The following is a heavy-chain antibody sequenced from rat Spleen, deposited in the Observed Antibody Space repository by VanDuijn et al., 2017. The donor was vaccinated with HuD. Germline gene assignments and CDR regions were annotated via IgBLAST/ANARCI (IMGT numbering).Heavy chain of an antibody. CDR3: ARREFGFDY. J-gene: IGHJ2*01. D-gene: IGHD4-3*01. V-gene: IGHV5-31*01. CDR2: ITDTGSST. Sequence: EVQLVETGGGLVQPGRSLKLSCVASGFTFNNYWMTWIRQAPGKGLEWVASITDTGSSTYYPDSMKGRFTVSRDNANSTLFLQMDSLRSEDTATYYCARREFGFDYWGQGVMVTVSS. CDR1: GFTFNNYW.